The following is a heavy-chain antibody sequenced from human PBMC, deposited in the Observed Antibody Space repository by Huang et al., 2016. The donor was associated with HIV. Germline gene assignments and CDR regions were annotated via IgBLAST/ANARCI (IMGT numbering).Heavy chain of an antibody. CDR3: ARGTGGY. V-gene: IGHV4-34*01. J-gene: IGHJ4*02. D-gene: IGHD2-15*01. CDR2: INHSGST. Sequence: QVQLQQWGAGLLKPSETLSLTCAVYGWSFSGYYGSWIRQPPGKGLEWIGAINHSGSTTYNPSLKSRVTISVDTSKNQFSRKRSSVTAADTAVYYCARGTGGYWGQGTLVTVSS. CDR1: GWSFSGYY.